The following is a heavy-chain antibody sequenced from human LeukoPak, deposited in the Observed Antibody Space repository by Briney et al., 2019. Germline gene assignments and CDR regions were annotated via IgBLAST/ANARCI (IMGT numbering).Heavy chain of an antibody. CDR1: GGSISNYF. V-gene: IGHV4-59*01. J-gene: IGHJ4*02. CDR3: ARMSSGYYIDY. D-gene: IGHD3-22*01. CDR2: INYSGST. Sequence: SETLSLTCTFSGGSISNYFWNWVRQTPGKGLEWIGSINYSGSTNYNLSLKSRGTMSVDTSKNQFSLKLTSVTAADTAVYYCARMSSGYYIDYWGQGTLVTVSS.